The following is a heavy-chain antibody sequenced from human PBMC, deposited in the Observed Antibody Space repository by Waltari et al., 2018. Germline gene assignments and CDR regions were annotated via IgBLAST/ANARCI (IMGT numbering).Heavy chain of an antibody. CDR3: ARDPVGDCSSTSCYHYYYYYGMDV. CDR1: GFTFSSYS. Sequence: EVQLVESGGGLVKPGGSLRLSCAASGFTFSSYSMNWVRQAPGKGLEWVSSISSSSSYIDYADAGKGRFTISRDNAKNSLYLQMNSLRAEDTAVYYCARDPVGDCSSTSCYHYYYYYGMDVWGQGTTVTVSS. V-gene: IGHV3-21*01. J-gene: IGHJ6*02. CDR2: ISSSSSYI. D-gene: IGHD2-2*01.